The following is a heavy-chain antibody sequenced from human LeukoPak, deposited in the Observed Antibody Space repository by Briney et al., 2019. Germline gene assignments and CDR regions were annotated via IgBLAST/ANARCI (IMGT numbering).Heavy chain of an antibody. CDR1: GFTFSSYG. V-gene: IGHV3-30*02. J-gene: IGHJ1*01. CDR2: IRYDGSNK. D-gene: IGHD3-3*01. Sequence: PGGSLRLSCAASGFTFSSYGMHWVRQAPGKGLEWVAFIRYDGSNKYYADSVKGRFTISRDNSKNTLYLQMNGLRAEDTAVYYCAKWSVEWLFPGPEYFQHWGQGTLVTVSS. CDR3: AKWSVEWLFPGPEYFQH.